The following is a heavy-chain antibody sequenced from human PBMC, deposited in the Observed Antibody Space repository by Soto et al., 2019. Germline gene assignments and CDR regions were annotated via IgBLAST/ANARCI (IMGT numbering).Heavy chain of an antibody. CDR1: GFTFSSYE. J-gene: IGHJ6*02. CDR2: ISSSGSTI. V-gene: IGHV3-48*03. Sequence: GGSLRLSCAASGFTFSSYEMNWVRQAPGKGLEWVSYISSSGSTIYYADSVKGRFTISRDNAKNSLYLQMNSLRAEDTAVYYCARGHVYDSSGYTGYYYYGMDVWGQGTTVTVSS. D-gene: IGHD3-22*01. CDR3: ARGHVYDSSGYTGYYYYGMDV.